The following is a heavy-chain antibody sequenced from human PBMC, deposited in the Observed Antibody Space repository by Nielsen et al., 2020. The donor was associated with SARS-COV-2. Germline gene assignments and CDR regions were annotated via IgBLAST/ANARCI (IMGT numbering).Heavy chain of an antibody. Sequence: GESLKISCVASGFSFNTYSMNWVRQAPGKGLEWASYIRGGSATIYYADSVKGRFTISRDNAKNSLYLQLSSLSAEDTAVYYCARSPFHRSSWYGMDVWGQGTTVTVSS. CDR3: ARSPFHRSSWYGMDV. D-gene: IGHD6-13*01. CDR2: IRGGSATI. J-gene: IGHJ6*02. V-gene: IGHV3-48*01. CDR1: GFSFNTYS.